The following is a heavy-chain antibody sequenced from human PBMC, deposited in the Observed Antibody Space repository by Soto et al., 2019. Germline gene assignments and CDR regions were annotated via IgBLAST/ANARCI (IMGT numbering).Heavy chain of an antibody. CDR1: GFTFNTYV. J-gene: IGHJ4*02. V-gene: IGHV3-23*01. CDR2: VSSGGDST. CDR3: AKDRKMLQMIWRRGPMLHS. Sequence: EVRLLESGGGLVQPGRSLRLSCAASGFTFNTYVMSWVRQAPGKGLEWVSSVSSGGDSTYYADSLEGRFTISRDNSMKTLHLEMTNLRVADTAVYYCAKDRKMLQMIWRRGPMLHSWGQGTPVTVSS. D-gene: IGHD3-16*01.